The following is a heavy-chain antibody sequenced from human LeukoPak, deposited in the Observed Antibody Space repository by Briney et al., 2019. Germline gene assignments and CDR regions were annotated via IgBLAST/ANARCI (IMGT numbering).Heavy chain of an antibody. D-gene: IGHD6-13*01. V-gene: IGHV4-61*02. CDR3: ARHGILDSSRKYYFDY. CDR1: GGSISSGSYY. Sequence: PSQTLSLTCTVSGGSISSGSYYWSWIRQPAGKGLEWIGRIYTSGSTNYNPSLKSRVTISVDTSKNQFSLKLSSVTAADTAVYYCARHGILDSSRKYYFDYWGQGTLVTVSS. J-gene: IGHJ4*02. CDR2: IYTSGST.